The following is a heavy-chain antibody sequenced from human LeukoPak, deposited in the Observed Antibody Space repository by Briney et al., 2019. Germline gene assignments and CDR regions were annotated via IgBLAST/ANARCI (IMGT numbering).Heavy chain of an antibody. V-gene: IGHV3-53*01. J-gene: IGHJ2*01. CDR1: GFTFSSYA. CDR3: ARVPCSGGSCYRSYWYFDL. Sequence: GGSLRLSCAASGFTFSSYAMSWVRQAPGKGLEWVSVIYSGGSTYYADSVKGRFTISRDNSKNTLYLQMNSLRAEDTAVYYCARVPCSGGSCYRSYWYFDLWGRGTLVTVSS. CDR2: IYSGGST. D-gene: IGHD2-15*01.